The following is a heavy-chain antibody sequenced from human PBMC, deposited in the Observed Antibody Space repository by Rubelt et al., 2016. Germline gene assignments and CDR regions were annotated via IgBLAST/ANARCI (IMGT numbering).Heavy chain of an antibody. CDR2: INPNSGGT. CDR1: GYTFTGYY. D-gene: IGHD6-19*01. J-gene: IGHJ4*02. Sequence: QVQLVQSGAEVKKPGASVKVSCKASGYTFTGYYMHWVRQAPGQGLEWMGRINPNSGGTNYDQKGQGRVTMTRDTSISAAYMERSRLRSDDTAVYYCASLQYSSGWYSDYWGQGTLVTVSS. CDR3: ASLQYSSGWYSDY. V-gene: IGHV1-2*06.